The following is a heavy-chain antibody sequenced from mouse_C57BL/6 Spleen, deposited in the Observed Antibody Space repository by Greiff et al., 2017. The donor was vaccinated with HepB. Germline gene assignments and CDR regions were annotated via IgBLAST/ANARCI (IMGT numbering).Heavy chain of an antibody. J-gene: IGHJ1*03. CDR1: GYAFSSSW. Sequence: VQLQQSGPELVKPGASVKISCKASGYAFSSSWMNWVKQRPGKGLEWIGRIYPGDGDTNYNGKFKGKATLTADKSSSTAYMQLSSLPSEDSAVYFCASYYGSSSWYFDVWGTGTTVTVSS. CDR2: IYPGDGDT. D-gene: IGHD1-1*01. CDR3: ASYYGSSSWYFDV. V-gene: IGHV1-82*01.